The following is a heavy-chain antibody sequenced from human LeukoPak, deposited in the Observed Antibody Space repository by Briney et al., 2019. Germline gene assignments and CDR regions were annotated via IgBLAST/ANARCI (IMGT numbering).Heavy chain of an antibody. D-gene: IGHD6-6*01. CDR3: ARVGIAARRWFDP. CDR2: IIPIFGTA. V-gene: IGHV1-69*05. J-gene: IGHJ5*02. Sequence: SVKVSCKASGGTFSSYAISWVRQAPGQGLEWMGGIIPIFGTANYAQKFQGRVTITTDESTSTAYMELSSLRSEDTAVYYCARVGIAARRWFDPWGQGTLVTVSS. CDR1: GGTFSSYA.